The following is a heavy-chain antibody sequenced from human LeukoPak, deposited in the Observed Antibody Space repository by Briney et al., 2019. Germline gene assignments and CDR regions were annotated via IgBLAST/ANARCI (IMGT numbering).Heavy chain of an antibody. J-gene: IGHJ4*02. Sequence: GGSLRLSCAASGFTFSSYGMHWVRQAPGKGLEWVAVISYDGSNKYYADSVKGRLTISRDNSKNTLYLQMNSLRAEDTAVYYCAKGSSSGWYGIDYWGQGTLVAVSS. D-gene: IGHD6-19*01. CDR3: AKGSSSGWYGIDY. CDR2: ISYDGSNK. V-gene: IGHV3-30*18. CDR1: GFTFSSYG.